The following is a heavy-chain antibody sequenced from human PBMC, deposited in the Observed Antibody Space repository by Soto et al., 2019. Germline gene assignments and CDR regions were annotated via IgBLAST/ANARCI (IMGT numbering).Heavy chain of an antibody. Sequence: QVQLVQSGGEVKKPGASVKVSCKASAYSFSSYGIMWVRQAPGQGLEWMGWINPYNGNTDYAQNLQGRVTMTTDTSTSTAYTEVRGLRSDDTAVYYCARSGNSDYWGQGTLVTVSS. CDR2: INPYNGNT. CDR1: AYSFSSYG. J-gene: IGHJ4*02. CDR3: ARSGNSDY. D-gene: IGHD2-15*01. V-gene: IGHV1-18*01.